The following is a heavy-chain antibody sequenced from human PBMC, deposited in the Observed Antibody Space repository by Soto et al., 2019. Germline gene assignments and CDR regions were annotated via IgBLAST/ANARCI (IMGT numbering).Heavy chain of an antibody. CDR2: IYYSGST. D-gene: IGHD3-22*01. Sequence: SDTLSLTCTVSGCSISTYYWSWIRQPPGKGLEWIGYIYYSGSTNYNPSLKSRVTISVDTSKNQFSLKLSSVTAADTAVYYCARLYYDSSGYYYFDYWGQGTLVTVS. V-gene: IGHV4-59*08. J-gene: IGHJ4*02. CDR3: ARLYYDSSGYYYFDY. CDR1: GCSISTYY.